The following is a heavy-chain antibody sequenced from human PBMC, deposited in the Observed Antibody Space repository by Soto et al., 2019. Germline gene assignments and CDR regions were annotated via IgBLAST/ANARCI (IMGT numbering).Heavy chain of an antibody. D-gene: IGHD4-17*01. CDR1: GFVFSSYA. CDR2: ISGSGTTA. V-gene: IGHV3-23*01. J-gene: IGHJ6*02. CDR3: ARPTMTTDYYYYGMDV. Sequence: GGSLRLSCAASGFVFSSYAMSWVRQAPGKGLEWVSAISGSGTTAYYADSVKGRFIISRDNSKNTLYLQMNSLKAEDTAVYYCARPTMTTDYYYYGMDVWGQGTTVTVSS.